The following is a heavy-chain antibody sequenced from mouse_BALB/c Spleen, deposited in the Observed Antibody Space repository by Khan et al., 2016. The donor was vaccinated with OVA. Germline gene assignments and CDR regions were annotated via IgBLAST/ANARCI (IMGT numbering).Heavy chain of an antibody. Sequence: QVQLKQSGAELAKPGASVKMSCKASGYTFTSYWMHWVKQRPGQGLEWIGYSNPSTGYIEYNQKFKDKATLTADKSSRTAYMQLSSLASEDSAVYYCARAIYDGYPPFAYWGQGTLVTVSA. CDR2: SNPSTGYI. D-gene: IGHD2-3*01. CDR1: GYTFTSYW. J-gene: IGHJ3*01. CDR3: ARAIYDGYPPFAY. V-gene: IGHV1-7*01.